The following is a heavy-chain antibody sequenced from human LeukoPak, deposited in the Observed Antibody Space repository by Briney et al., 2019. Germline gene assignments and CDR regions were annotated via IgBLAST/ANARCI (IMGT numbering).Heavy chain of an antibody. CDR2: INHSGST. D-gene: IGHD7-27*01. CDR3: ARDPTDTKLGIG. J-gene: IGHJ3*01. Sequence: PSETLSLTCAVYGGSFSGYYWSWIRQPPGKGLEWIGEINHSGSTNYNPSLKSRVTISVDTSKNQFSLKLSSVTAADTAVYYCARDPTDTKLGIGWGQGTMVTVSS. V-gene: IGHV4-34*01. CDR1: GGSFSGYY.